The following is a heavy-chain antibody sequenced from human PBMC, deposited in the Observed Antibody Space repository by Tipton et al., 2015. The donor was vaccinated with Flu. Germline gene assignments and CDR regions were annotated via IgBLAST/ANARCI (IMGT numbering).Heavy chain of an antibody. D-gene: IGHD3-22*01. Sequence: SLRLSCAASGFTFDYYPMTWVRQAPGKGLEWVSSISSSSTYIHYAGSVKGRFTISRDNAKTSLFLQMNSLRAEDTAVYYCAREWSDHYDSSEGDGFDIWGQGTMVTVSA. CDR1: GFTFDYYP. V-gene: IGHV3-21*01. CDR3: AREWSDHYDSSEGDGFDI. CDR2: ISSSSTYI. J-gene: IGHJ3*02.